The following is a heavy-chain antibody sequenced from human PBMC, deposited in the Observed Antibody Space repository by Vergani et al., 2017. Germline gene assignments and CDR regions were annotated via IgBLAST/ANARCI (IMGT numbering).Heavy chain of an antibody. CDR2: INNDGHT. Sequence: QVQLQQWGAGVVKPSGTLSLTCAVFGESFSSFYWSWIRQPPGKGLEWIGVINNDGHTNYNPSLESRVTVSRDTAKNQFSLNLMAVTAADTAMYYCAVRPRVNLVGGGIVTKRTFDYWSQGSLVTVSS. D-gene: IGHD3-10*01. CDR1: GESFSSFY. V-gene: IGHV4-34*02. J-gene: IGHJ4*02. CDR3: AVRPRVNLVGGGIVTKRTFDY.